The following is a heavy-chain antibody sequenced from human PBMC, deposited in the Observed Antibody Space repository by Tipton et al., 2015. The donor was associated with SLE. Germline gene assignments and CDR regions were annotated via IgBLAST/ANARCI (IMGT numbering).Heavy chain of an antibody. CDR2: INPNSGGT. J-gene: IGHJ6*02. V-gene: IGHV1-2*06. CDR3: ASDRFDRVGGGILWWSPRMDV. CDR1: GYTFTGYY. Sequence: QVQLVQSGAEVKKPGASVKVSCKASGYTFTGYYMHWVRQAPGQGLEWMGRINPNSGGTNYAQKFQGRVTMTRDTSISTAYMELSRLRSDDTAVYYCASDRFDRVGGGILWWSPRMDVWGQGTTVTVSS. D-gene: IGHD2-21*01.